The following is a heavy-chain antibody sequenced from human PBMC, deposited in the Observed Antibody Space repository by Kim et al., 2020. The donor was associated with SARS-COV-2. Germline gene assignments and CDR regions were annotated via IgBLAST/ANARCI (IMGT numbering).Heavy chain of an antibody. V-gene: IGHV1-18*01. CDR3: ARDQRIMGGRHFDY. CDR1: GYNFTSYG. D-gene: IGHD1-26*01. CDR2: ISVYNGNT. J-gene: IGHJ4*02. Sequence: ASVKVSCKASGYNFTSYGISWVRHAPGQGLEWMGWISVYNGNTKYAQKVQGRVTMTTHTPTSTVYMELRSLRSDDTAIYYCARDQRIMGGRHFDYWGQGTLVTVSS.